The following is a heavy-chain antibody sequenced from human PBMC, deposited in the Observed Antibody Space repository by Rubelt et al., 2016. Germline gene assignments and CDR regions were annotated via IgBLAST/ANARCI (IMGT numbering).Heavy chain of an antibody. Sequence: VQLQQWGAGLLKPSETLSLTCDVYGGSFSGYYWSWIRQPPGKGLEWVASISGAGETKYYADSVKGRFPISRDTSKNTLYLKMNSLRAEDTAVYYCARVRGTYGYAMDYWGQGTLVTVSS. D-gene: IGHD5-12*01. CDR1: GGSFSGYY. J-gene: IGHJ4*02. CDR2: ISGAGETK. V-gene: IGHV3-23*01. CDR3: ARVRGTYGYAMDY.